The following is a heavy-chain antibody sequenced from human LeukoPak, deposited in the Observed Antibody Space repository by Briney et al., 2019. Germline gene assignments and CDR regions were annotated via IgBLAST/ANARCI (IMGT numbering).Heavy chain of an antibody. J-gene: IGHJ5*02. Sequence: GGSLRLSCAASGFTLRSYDVHWVRRAPGKGREGVAFIWCDGRNKYYAHSVKARFTISRDNSKNALYLQMNSLRAEDAGVYYCAKPTYSSGWRPNYNWFDPWGQGTLVTVSS. D-gene: IGHD6-19*01. CDR2: IWCDGRNK. V-gene: IGHV3-30*02. CDR3: AKPTYSSGWRPNYNWFDP. CDR1: GFTLRSYD.